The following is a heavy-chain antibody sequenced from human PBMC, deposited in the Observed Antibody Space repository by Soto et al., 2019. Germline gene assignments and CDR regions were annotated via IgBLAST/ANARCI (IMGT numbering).Heavy chain of an antibody. CDR1: AYTFTNYA. CDR2: ISGDNGNT. J-gene: IGHJ4*02. Sequence: QVQLVQSGAEVKKPGASVRVSCQTSAYTFTNYAVSWVRQAPGQGLEWIGWISGDNGNTIYAQKFQGRGTMTTDTSTRKAYMELRSLRSDDTAVYYCATGLLGNCSGGSCYSDSWGQGTLVTVSS. D-gene: IGHD2-15*01. CDR3: ATGLLGNCSGGSCYSDS. V-gene: IGHV1-18*01.